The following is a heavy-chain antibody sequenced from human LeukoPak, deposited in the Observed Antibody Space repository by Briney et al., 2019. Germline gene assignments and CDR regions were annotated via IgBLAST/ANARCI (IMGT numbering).Heavy chain of an antibody. D-gene: IGHD6-19*01. CDR1: GYTFTSYG. Sequence: ASVKVSCKASGYTFTSYGISWVRQAPGQGLEWMGWINAYNGNTNYAQKLQGRVIMTTDTSTSTAYMELRSLRSDDTAVYYCARDRQWLVPSRVPNWFDPWGQGTLVTVSS. V-gene: IGHV1-18*01. J-gene: IGHJ5*02. CDR2: INAYNGNT. CDR3: ARDRQWLVPSRVPNWFDP.